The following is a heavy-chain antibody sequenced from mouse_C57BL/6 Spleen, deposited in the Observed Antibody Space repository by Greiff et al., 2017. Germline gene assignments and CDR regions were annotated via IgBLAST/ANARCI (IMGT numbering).Heavy chain of an antibody. CDR2: IDPENGDT. V-gene: IGHV14-4*01. J-gene: IGHJ4*01. CDR1: GFTFKDAY. CDR3: TRGFTTVVAYYAMDY. D-gene: IGHD1-1*01. Sequence: EVKLVESGAELVRPGASVKLSCTASGFTFKDAYLHWVKQRPEQGLEWIGWIDPENGDTESASKFQGKATITADTSSNTAYLQLSSLTSEDTAVYYCTRGFTTVVAYYAMDYWGQGTSVTVSS.